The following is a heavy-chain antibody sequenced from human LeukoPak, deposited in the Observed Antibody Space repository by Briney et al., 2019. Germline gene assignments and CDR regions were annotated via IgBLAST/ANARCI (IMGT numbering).Heavy chain of an antibody. D-gene: IGHD2-2*01. CDR2: IYYTGST. CDR1: GGSISSFY. CDR3: AREGCSSTSCSQTSFDS. V-gene: IGHV4-59*01. Sequence: SGTLSLTCTVSGGSISSFYWHWIRQPPGKGLGWIGNIYYTGSTNYNPSLKSRVTISVDRSKNQFSLKLTSLTAADTAVYYCAREGCSSTSCSQTSFDSWGQGTLVSVSS. J-gene: IGHJ4*02.